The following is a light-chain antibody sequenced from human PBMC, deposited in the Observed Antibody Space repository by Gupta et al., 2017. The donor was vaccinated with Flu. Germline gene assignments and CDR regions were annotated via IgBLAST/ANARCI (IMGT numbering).Light chain of an antibody. J-gene: IGKJ2*01. CDR3: QQYHKCPRA. V-gene: IGKV3-15*01. Sequence: EGSAPSSCAGQSVTSSLSWYHQKPRGAPRLLIYASDIKAAGIPAGFSGSRAETNFSTTISSLQSEDVAIYYYQQYHKCPRAFGQGTKVDIK. CDR2: ASD. CDR1: QSVTSS.